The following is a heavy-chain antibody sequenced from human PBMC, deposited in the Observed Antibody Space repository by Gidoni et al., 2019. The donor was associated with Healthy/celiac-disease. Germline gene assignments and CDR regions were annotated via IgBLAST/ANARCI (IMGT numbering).Heavy chain of an antibody. J-gene: IGHJ5*02. Sequence: QVQLQESGPGLVKPSPTLSLTCPVSGGSISRGGYYWSWIRQHPGKGLEWIGYIYYSGSTYYNPSLKSRVTISVDTSKNQFSLKLSSVTAADTAVYYCARSIAAAGTDWFDPWGQGTLVTVSS. D-gene: IGHD6-13*01. CDR3: ARSIAAAGTDWFDP. CDR1: GGSISRGGYY. CDR2: IYYSGST. V-gene: IGHV4-31*03.